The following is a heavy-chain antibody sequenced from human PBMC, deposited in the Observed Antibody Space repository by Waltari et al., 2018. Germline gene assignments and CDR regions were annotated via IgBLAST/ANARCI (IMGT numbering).Heavy chain of an antibody. CDR3: ARDFGGY. J-gene: IGHJ4*02. CDR2: ISYDGSNK. Sequence: FTFSSYAMHWVRQAPGKGLEWVAVISYDGSNKYYADSVKGRFTISRDNSKNTLYLQMNSLRAEDTAVYYCARDFGGYWGQGTLVTVSS. CDR1: FTFSSYA. D-gene: IGHD3-16*01. V-gene: IGHV3-30*01.